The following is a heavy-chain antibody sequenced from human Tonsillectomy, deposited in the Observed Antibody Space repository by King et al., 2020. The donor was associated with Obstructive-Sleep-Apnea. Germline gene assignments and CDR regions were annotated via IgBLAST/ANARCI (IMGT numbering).Heavy chain of an antibody. V-gene: IGHV4-4*07. CDR3: ARGYCSGGSCVSYNWFDP. J-gene: IGHJ5*02. CDR2: IYTSGST. CDR1: GGSISSYY. Sequence: QLQESGPGLVKPSETLSLTCTVSGGSISSYYWSWIRQPAGKGLEWIGRIYTSGSTNCNPSLKSRVTMSVDTSKNQFSLKLSSVTAADTAVYYCARGYCSGGSCVSYNWFDPWGQGTLVTVSS. D-gene: IGHD2-15*01.